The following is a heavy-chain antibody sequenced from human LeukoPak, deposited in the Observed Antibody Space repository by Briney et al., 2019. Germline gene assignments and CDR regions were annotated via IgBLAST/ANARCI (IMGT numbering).Heavy chain of an antibody. V-gene: IGHV3-7*01. CDR3: VRDRGWYAFDI. CDR1: GFTFNTHA. D-gene: IGHD2-15*01. CDR2: IKEDGSQK. J-gene: IGHJ3*02. Sequence: GGSLRLSCEASGFTFNTHAMTWVRQAPGKGLEWVANIKEDGSQKYYVDSVKGRFTISRDNAKNSLYLQMNSLRAEDTAVYYCVRDRGWYAFDIWGQGTMATVSS.